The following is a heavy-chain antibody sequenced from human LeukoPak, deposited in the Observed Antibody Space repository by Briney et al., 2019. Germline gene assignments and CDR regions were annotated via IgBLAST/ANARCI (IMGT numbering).Heavy chain of an antibody. D-gene: IGHD2-2*01. Sequence: PGGSLRLSCAASGFTLSRYSMNWVRQAPGKGLEWVSSISSSSTFIYYADSVKGRFTISRDNAKNSLYLQMNSLRAEDTAVYYCARDPGGGYCSSTSCYAAYYMDVWGKGTTVTVSS. CDR1: GFTLSRYS. J-gene: IGHJ6*03. CDR2: ISSSSTFI. V-gene: IGHV3-21*01. CDR3: ARDPGGGYCSSTSCYAAYYMDV.